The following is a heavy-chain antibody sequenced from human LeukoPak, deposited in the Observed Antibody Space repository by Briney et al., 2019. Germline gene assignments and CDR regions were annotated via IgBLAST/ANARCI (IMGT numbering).Heavy chain of an antibody. CDR3: TRDFFSYSGNFWASFDI. D-gene: IGHD1-26*01. J-gene: IGHJ3*02. CDR1: GFTFRSYS. Sequence: GGSLRLSCAASGFTFRSYSMHWVRQAPGKGLEWVSYISSTSSTIYYADSVKGRFTISRDNAKNSLYLQMNSLKTEDTAVYYCTRDFFSYSGNFWASFDIWGQGTMVTVSS. CDR2: ISSTSSTI. V-gene: IGHV3-48*01.